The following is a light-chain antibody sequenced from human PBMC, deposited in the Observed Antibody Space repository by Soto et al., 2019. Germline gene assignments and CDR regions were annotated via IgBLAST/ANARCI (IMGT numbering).Light chain of an antibody. CDR3: CSYAGTNILV. J-gene: IGLJ2*01. CDR2: EGS. Sequence: QSVLTQPASVSGSPGQSITISCTGTSSDVGSYNLVSWFQQHPCKAPKLMIYEGSKRPSGVSNRFTGSKSGNTASLTISGLQAEDEADYYCCSYAGTNILVVGGGTKLTVL. V-gene: IGLV2-23*01. CDR1: SSDVGSYNL.